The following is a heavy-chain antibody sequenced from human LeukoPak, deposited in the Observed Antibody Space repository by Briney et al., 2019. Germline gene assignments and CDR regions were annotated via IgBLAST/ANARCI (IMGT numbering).Heavy chain of an antibody. J-gene: IGHJ4*02. D-gene: IGHD3-16*02. Sequence: ASVKVSCKASGGTFSSYAISWVRQAPGQGLEWMGRIIPILGIANYAQTFQGRVTITADKSTSTAYMELSSLRSEDTAVYYCARDSERLRLGELSQLDYWGQGTLVTVSS. CDR2: IIPILGIA. CDR3: ARDSERLRLGELSQLDY. CDR1: GGTFSSYA. V-gene: IGHV1-69*04.